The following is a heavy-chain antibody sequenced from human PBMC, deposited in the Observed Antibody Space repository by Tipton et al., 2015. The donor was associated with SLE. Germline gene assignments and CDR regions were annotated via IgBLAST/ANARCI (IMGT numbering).Heavy chain of an antibody. V-gene: IGHV3-21*01. CDR3: ARDVLLEWLGYSYYMDV. J-gene: IGHJ6*03. Sequence: SLRLSCAASGFTFSSYSMNWVRQAPGKGLEWVSSISSSSSYIYYADSVKGRFTISRDNAKNSLYLQMNSLRAEDTAVHYCARDVLLEWLGYSYYMDVWGKGTTVTVSS. CDR1: GFTFSSYS. D-gene: IGHD3-3*01. CDR2: ISSSSSYI.